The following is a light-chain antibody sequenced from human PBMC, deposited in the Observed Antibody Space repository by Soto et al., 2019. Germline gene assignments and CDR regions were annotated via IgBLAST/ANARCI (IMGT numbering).Light chain of an antibody. CDR1: QSIDRF. J-gene: IGKJ2*01. CDR2: AAS. V-gene: IGKV1-39*01. Sequence: DIRMSQSPPSLAASVGDRVTITCRASQSIDRFLNWYQQKSGIAPKLLIFAASSLQDGVPSRFSGSGSGTDFALTITSLQPEDFATYYCQQTHGTPNNFGQGTKLQIK. CDR3: QQTHGTPNN.